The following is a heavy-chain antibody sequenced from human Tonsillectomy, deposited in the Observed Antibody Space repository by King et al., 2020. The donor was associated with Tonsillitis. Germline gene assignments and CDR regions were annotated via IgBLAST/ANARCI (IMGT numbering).Heavy chain of an antibody. CDR3: ARVFIFLPGATAFDI. J-gene: IGHJ3*02. Sequence: VQLVQSGAEVKKPGASVKVSCKASGYTFTGYYMHWVRQAPGQGLEWMGWINPNSGGTNYGQKFQGRVTMTRDTSISTAYMELSRLRSDETAVYYCARVFIFLPGATAFDIWGQGTMVTVSS. CDR1: GYTFTGYY. CDR2: INPNSGGT. D-gene: IGHD1-26*01. V-gene: IGHV1-2*02.